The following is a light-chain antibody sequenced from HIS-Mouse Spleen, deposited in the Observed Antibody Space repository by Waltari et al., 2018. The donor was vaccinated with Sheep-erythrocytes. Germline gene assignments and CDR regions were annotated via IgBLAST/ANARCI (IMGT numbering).Light chain of an antibody. CDR2: AAS. J-gene: IGKJ2*01. CDR3: QQLNSYPHT. Sequence: DIQLTQSPSFLSASVGDRVTITCQASQGISSYLAWYQQKPGKASKLLIYAASTLQSGVPSRFSGSGSGTEFTLTISSLQPEDFATYYCQQLNSYPHTFGQGTKLEIK. CDR1: QGISSY. V-gene: IGKV1-9*01.